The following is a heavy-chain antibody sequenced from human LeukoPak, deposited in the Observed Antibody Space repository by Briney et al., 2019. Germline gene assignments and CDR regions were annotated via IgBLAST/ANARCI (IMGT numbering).Heavy chain of an antibody. D-gene: IGHD3-22*01. J-gene: IGHJ4*02. Sequence: GGSLRLSCAASGFTFSNYWMSWVRQAPGKGLEWVANIKQDGSEKYYVDSVKGRFTISRDNAKNSLYLQMNSLRAEDTAVYYCARTFTYYYDSSGYYEDYWGQGTLVTVSS. V-gene: IGHV3-7*01. CDR2: IKQDGSEK. CDR3: ARTFTYYYDSSGYYEDY. CDR1: GFTFSNYW.